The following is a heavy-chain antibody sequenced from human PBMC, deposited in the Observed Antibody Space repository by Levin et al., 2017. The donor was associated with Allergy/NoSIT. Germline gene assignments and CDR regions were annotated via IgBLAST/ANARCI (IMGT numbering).Heavy chain of an antibody. Sequence: QAGGSLRLSCAASGFTFSSYAMNWVRQAPGKGLDWVSAISSSGGSTYYADSVKGRFTISRDNSKNTLYLQMNSLRADDTAVYYCAKWDKATGSDYWGQGTLVTVSS. CDR3: AKWDKATGSDY. V-gene: IGHV3-23*01. CDR2: ISSSGGST. CDR1: GFTFSSYA. J-gene: IGHJ4*02. D-gene: IGHD5-18*01.